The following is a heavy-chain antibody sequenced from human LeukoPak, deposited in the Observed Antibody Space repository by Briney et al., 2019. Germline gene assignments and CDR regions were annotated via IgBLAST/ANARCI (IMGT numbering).Heavy chain of an antibody. J-gene: IGHJ4*02. Sequence: QPGGSLRLSCAASGFTFSSYAMSWVRQAPGKGLEWVSAISGSGGSTYYADSVKGRFTISRDNSKNTLYLQMNGLRAEDTAVYYCVRTMVRGVISYYFDYWGQGTLVTVSS. CDR1: GFTFSSYA. D-gene: IGHD3-10*01. V-gene: IGHV3-23*01. CDR2: ISGSGGST. CDR3: VRTMVRGVISYYFDY.